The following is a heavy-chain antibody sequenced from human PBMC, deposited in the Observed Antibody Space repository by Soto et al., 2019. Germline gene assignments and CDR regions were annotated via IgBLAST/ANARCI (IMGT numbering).Heavy chain of an antibody. D-gene: IGHD6-19*01. J-gene: IGHJ4*02. CDR2: IYYSGGT. V-gene: IGHV4-4*02. CDR1: GDSINSDYS. CDR3: ARDTGWGLGY. Sequence: QVQLQESGPGLVRPSGTLSLTCAVSGDSINSDYSWNWVRQSPGKGLEWIAEIYYSGGTSWNPSLQXRVRISMEKSKNQFSLNLMSVTAADTAMYYCARDTGWGLGYWGQGTLVTVSS.